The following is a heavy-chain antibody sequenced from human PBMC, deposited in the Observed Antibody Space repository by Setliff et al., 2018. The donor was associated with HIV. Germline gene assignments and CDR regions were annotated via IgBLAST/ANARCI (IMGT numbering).Heavy chain of an antibody. CDR3: AREDYYDSTQTDY. D-gene: IGHD3-22*01. Sequence: PGGSLRLSCAASGFTFSSYDMHWVRQATGKGLEWVSAIGTAGDTYYPGSVKGRFTISRDNAKNSLYLQMNSLRDEDTAVYYCAREDYYDSTQTDYWGQGALVTVSS. CDR2: IGTAGDT. J-gene: IGHJ4*02. V-gene: IGHV3-13*01. CDR1: GFTFSSYD.